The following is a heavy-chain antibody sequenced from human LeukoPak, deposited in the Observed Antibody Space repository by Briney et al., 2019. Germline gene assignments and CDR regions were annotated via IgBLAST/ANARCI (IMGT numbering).Heavy chain of an antibody. D-gene: IGHD5-18*01. CDR1: GFTFSSYW. CDR2: IKQDGSEK. J-gene: IGHJ6*03. Sequence: GGSLRLSCAASGFTFSSYWMSWVRQAPGKGLEWVANIKQDGSEKYYVDSVKGRFTISRDNAKNSLYLQMNSLRAEDTAVYYCARYGYRYGYYYSFYMDVWGKGTTVTVSS. V-gene: IGHV3-7*01. CDR3: ARYGYRYGYYYSFYMDV.